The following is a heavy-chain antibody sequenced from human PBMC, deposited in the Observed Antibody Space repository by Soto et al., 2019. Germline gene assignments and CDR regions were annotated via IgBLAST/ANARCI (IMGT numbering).Heavy chain of an antibody. Sequence: GESLKISCTGSGFTFTTHYIAWLRLMPGRGLEWMGIIYPGDSDTRYNSSFEGQVTISADKSISTAYLQWKSLKASDTAIYYCARHRREWHKQYCYYYGMDVWGQGTTVTVSS. CDR3: ARHRREWHKQYCYYYGMDV. V-gene: IGHV5-51*01. CDR2: IYPGDSDT. J-gene: IGHJ6*02. CDR1: GFTFTTHY. D-gene: IGHD3-3*01.